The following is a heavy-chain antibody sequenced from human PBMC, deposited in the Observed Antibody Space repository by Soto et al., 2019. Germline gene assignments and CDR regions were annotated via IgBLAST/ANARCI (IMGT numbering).Heavy chain of an antibody. D-gene: IGHD5-18*01. CDR2: INHSGST. Sequence: XETLSLTCAVYGWSFSGYYWSWIRQPPGKGLEWIGEINHSGSTNYNPSLKSRVTISVDTSKNQFSLKLSSVTAADTAVYYCARGRRGYSYGYSGDWGQETLVTVSS. V-gene: IGHV4-34*01. CDR3: ARGRRGYSYGYSGD. CDR1: GWSFSGYY. J-gene: IGHJ4*02.